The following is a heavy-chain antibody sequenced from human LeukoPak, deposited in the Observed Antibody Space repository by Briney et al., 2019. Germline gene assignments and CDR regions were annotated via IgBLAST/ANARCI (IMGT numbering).Heavy chain of an antibody. CDR2: IYYSGST. V-gene: IGHV4-59*01. D-gene: IGHD6-13*01. CDR3: ARVGGPSSSFYYYYGMDV. J-gene: IGHJ6*02. CDR1: GGSISSYY. Sequence: SETLSLTCTVSGGSISSYYWSWIRQPPGKGLEWIGYIYYSGSTNYNPSLKSRVTISVDTSKNQFSLKLRSVTAADTAMYYCARVGGPSSSFYYYYGMDVWGQGTTVTVSS.